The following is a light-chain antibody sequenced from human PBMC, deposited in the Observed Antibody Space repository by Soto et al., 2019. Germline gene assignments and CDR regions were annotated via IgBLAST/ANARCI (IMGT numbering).Light chain of an antibody. J-gene: IGKJ2*01. Sequence: DIQMTQSPSSLSASVGDRVTITCQASQDIRIDLSGYQQQPGRAPKLLIYDASKLQTGVSSRFSGSGSGTDFTVTINRLQPEDSAAYYCQHDKNLPQTFGQGARLEIK. CDR2: DAS. CDR1: QDIRID. V-gene: IGKV1-33*01. CDR3: QHDKNLPQT.